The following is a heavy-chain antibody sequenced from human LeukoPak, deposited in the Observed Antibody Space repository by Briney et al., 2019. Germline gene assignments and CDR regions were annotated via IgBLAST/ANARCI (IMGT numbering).Heavy chain of an antibody. V-gene: IGHV4-34*01. CDR3: ARGIGMLYYDFWSGYPPIFDY. CDR1: GFTVNIYG. Sequence: GSLRLSCAASGFTVNIYGMHWIRQPPGKGLEWIGEINHSGSTNYNPSLKSRVTISVDTSKNQFSLKLSSVTAADTAVYYCARGIGMLYYDFWSGYPPIFDYWGQGTLVTVSS. CDR2: INHSGST. J-gene: IGHJ4*02. D-gene: IGHD3-3*01.